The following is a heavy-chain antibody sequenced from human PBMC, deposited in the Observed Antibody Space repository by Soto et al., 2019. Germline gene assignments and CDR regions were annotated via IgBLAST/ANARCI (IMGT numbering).Heavy chain of an antibody. V-gene: IGHV3-11*05. CDR2: ISSSSSYT. CDR3: ARGGGSGYYTIGY. D-gene: IGHD3-22*01. J-gene: IGHJ4*02. Sequence: QVQLVESGGGLVQPGGSLRLSCAASGFTFSDYYMSWIRQAPGKGLEWVSYISSSSSYTNYADSVKARFTISRDNANTSLYLQMNSLRAEDTAVYYCARGGGSGYYTIGYWGQGTLVTVSS. CDR1: GFTFSDYY.